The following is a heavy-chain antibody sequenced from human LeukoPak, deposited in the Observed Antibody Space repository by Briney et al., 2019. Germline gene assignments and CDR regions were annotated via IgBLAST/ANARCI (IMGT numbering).Heavy chain of an antibody. D-gene: IGHD3-10*01. J-gene: IGHJ4*02. Sequence: PGGSLRLPCRASGFTLINYAMNWVRQAPGKGLEWVSAISGSGDDTYHADSVKGRFTISRDNSKNTVYLQMNSLRGDDTGVYYCARVPGSYYVDFDYWGQGILVTVSS. CDR3: ARVPGSYYVDFDY. CDR1: GFTLINYA. CDR2: ISGSGDDT. V-gene: IGHV3-23*01.